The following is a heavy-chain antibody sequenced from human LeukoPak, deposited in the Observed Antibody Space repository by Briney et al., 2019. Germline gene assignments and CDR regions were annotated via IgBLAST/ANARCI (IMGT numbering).Heavy chain of an antibody. V-gene: IGHV3-23*01. J-gene: IGHJ4*02. Sequence: GGSLRLSCAASGFTFTNYAMSWLRQAPGKGLEWVSAINDSGDSTFYADSVKGRFTISRDNSKNTLYLQMNSLKTEDSAVYFCAVPPTETNYFDYWGQGTLVTVSS. CDR2: INDSGDST. CDR1: GFTFTNYA. D-gene: IGHD4-17*01. CDR3: AVPPTETNYFDY.